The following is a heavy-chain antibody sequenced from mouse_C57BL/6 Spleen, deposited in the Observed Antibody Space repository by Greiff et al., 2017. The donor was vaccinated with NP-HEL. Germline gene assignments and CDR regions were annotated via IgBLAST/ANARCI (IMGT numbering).Heavy chain of an antibody. CDR3: ARRGYYYGSSYARDY. CDR2: IDPSDSET. CDR1: GYTFTSYW. Sequence: QVQLQQPGAELVRPGSSVKLSCKASGYTFTSYWMHWVKQRPIQGLEWIGNIDPSDSETHYNQKFKDKATLTVDKSSSTAYMQLSSLTSEDSAVYYCARRGYYYGSSYARDYWGQGTSVTVSS. D-gene: IGHD1-1*01. V-gene: IGHV1-52*01. J-gene: IGHJ4*01.